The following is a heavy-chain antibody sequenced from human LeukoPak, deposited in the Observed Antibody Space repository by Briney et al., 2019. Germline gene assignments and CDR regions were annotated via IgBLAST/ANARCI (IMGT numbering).Heavy chain of an antibody. J-gene: IGHJ4*02. CDR1: GGTFSSYA. Sequence: ASVKVCCKAAGGTFSSYATSWVRQAPGQRLEWMGWISAYNGNTIYAKKLQGRVTMTTDTSTSTAYKELRSLRSEDTAVQYCAREYYDSSGYPLGYWGQGTLVSVSS. CDR3: AREYYDSSGYPLGY. D-gene: IGHD3-22*01. V-gene: IGHV1-18*01. CDR2: ISAYNGNT.